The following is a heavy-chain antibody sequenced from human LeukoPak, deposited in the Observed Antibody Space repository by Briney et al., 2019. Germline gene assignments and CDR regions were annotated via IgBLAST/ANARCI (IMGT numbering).Heavy chain of an antibody. CDR3: ARDNSVGDVAWWFDP. D-gene: IGHD1-26*01. CDR1: GYSFTSHY. V-gene: IGHV1-46*01. CDR2: INPSGSTT. J-gene: IGHJ5*02. Sequence: ASVKVSCKASGYSFTSHYMHWVRQAPGQGLEWLGLINPSGSTTLYAQKFQGRITMTRDMSTTTDYMELSSLRSDDTAVYYCARDNSVGDVAWWFDPWGQGTLVTVSS.